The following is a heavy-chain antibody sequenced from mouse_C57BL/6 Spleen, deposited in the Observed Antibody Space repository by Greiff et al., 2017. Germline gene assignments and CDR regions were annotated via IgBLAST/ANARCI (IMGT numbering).Heavy chain of an antibody. V-gene: IGHV5-16*01. CDR1: GFTFSDYY. Sequence: EVQLVESEGGLVQPGSSMKLSCTASGFTFSDYYMAWVRQVPEKGLEWVANINYDGSSTYYLDSLKSRFIISRDNAKNILYLQMSSLKSEDTATYYCASLLRDYAMDYWGQGTSVTVSS. CDR3: ASLLRDYAMDY. CDR2: INYDGSST. J-gene: IGHJ4*01. D-gene: IGHD1-1*01.